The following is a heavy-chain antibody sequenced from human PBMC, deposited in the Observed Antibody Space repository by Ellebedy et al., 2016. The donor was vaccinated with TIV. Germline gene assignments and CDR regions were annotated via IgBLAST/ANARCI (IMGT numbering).Heavy chain of an antibody. CDR2: VHYRGYT. Sequence: MPSETLSLTCTVSGDSLSSGDYYWNWIRQPPGKGLEWIAYVHYRGYTNYNPSLESRVAISLDTSKNQVSLKLTSVTAADTAVYYCAREGIDGYNYFDYWGRGTLVTVSS. V-gene: IGHV4-61*08. J-gene: IGHJ4*02. D-gene: IGHD5-24*01. CDR3: AREGIDGYNYFDY. CDR1: GDSLSSGDYY.